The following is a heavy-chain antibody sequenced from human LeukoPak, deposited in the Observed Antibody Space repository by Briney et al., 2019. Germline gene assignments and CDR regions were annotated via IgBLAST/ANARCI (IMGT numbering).Heavy chain of an antibody. CDR3: AKDPGGRIALPRDY. V-gene: IGHV3-23*01. J-gene: IGHJ4*02. CDR1: GFIFSSYA. CDR2: ISGSGGST. D-gene: IGHD3-16*01. Sequence: GGSLRLSCAASGFIFSSYAMSWVRPAPGKGLAGVSAISGSGGSTYYADSVKGRFTISRDNSKNTLYLQMNSLRAEDTAVYYCAKDPGGRIALPRDYWGQGTLVTVSS.